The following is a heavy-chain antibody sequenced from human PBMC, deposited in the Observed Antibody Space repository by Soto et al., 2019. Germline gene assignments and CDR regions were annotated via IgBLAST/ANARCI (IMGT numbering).Heavy chain of an antibody. CDR1: GFTFSSYG. V-gene: IGHV3-33*01. CDR3: ARDPYGDYYMDV. CDR2: IWYDGSNK. J-gene: IGHJ6*03. D-gene: IGHD4-17*01. Sequence: PGGSLRLSCAASGFTFSSYGMHWVRQAPGKGLEWVAVIWYDGSNKYYADSVKGRFTISRDNSKNTLYLQMNSLRAEDTAVYYCARDPYGDYYMDVWGKGTTVTVSS.